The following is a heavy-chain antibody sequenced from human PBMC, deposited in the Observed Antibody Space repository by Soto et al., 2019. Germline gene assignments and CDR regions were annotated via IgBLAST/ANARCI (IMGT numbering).Heavy chain of an antibody. V-gene: IGHV4-34*01. CDR2: INHSGST. D-gene: IGHD3-10*01. Sequence: SETLSLTCAVYGGSFSGYSWSWIRKPPGKGLEWIGEINHSGSTNYNPSLKSRVTISVDTSKNQFSLKLSSMTAADTAVYYCARVLLYFGELRSPFDSWGQGTLVTVSS. J-gene: IGHJ4*02. CDR3: ARVLLYFGELRSPFDS. CDR1: GGSFSGYS.